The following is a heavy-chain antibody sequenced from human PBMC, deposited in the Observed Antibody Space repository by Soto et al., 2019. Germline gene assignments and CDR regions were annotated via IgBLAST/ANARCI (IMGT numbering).Heavy chain of an antibody. CDR3: VHPGAATSFYMFYFDY. V-gene: IGHV2-5*01. CDR1: GFSLTSAVG. J-gene: IGHJ4*02. D-gene: IGHD2-8*02. Sequence: SGPTLVNPTQTLTLTCTFSGFSLTSAVGMGWIRQPPGKALEWLAPIYWNDDKYYSPSLKGRLTITKDTSKNQMVLTMTNMDPVDTATYYCVHPGAATSFYMFYFDYWGQGIPVTVSS. CDR2: IYWNDDK.